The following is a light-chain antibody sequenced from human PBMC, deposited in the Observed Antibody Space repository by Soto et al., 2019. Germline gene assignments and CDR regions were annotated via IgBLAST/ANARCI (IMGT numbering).Light chain of an antibody. CDR1: SSDVGGYNY. Sequence: QSVLTQPASVSGSPGQSITISCTGTSSDVGGYNYVSWYQQHPGKAPKLMIYDVSNRPSGVSNRFSGSKSGNTASLTISGLQAEDEADYYCSSYTSSSTCGFGGGTKLTVL. V-gene: IGLV2-14*01. CDR3: SSYTSSSTCG. J-gene: IGLJ2*01. CDR2: DVS.